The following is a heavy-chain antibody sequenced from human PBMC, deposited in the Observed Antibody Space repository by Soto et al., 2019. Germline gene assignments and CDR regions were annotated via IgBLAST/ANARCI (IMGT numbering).Heavy chain of an antibody. CDR1: GFTFSSYG. D-gene: IGHD3-3*01. V-gene: IGHV3-30*18. CDR2: ISYDGSNK. Sequence: GGSLRLSCAASGFTFSSYGMHWVRQAPGKGLEWVAVISYDGSNKYYADSVKGRFTISRDNSKNTLYLQMNSLRAEDTAVYYCAKDHYDFWSGYPYYYYGMDAWGQGTTVTVSS. CDR3: AKDHYDFWSGYPYYYYGMDA. J-gene: IGHJ6*02.